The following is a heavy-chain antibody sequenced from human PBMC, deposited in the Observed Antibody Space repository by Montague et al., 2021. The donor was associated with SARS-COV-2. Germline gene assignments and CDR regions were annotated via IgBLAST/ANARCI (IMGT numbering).Heavy chain of an antibody. CDR2: DSGTL. V-gene: IGHV3-9*01. CDR3: AKDFDYYDSSGYFDY. D-gene: IGHD3-22*01. J-gene: IGHJ4*02. Sequence: DSGTLGYADSVEGRFTISRDNAKNSLYLQMNSLRVEDTALYYCAKDFDYYDSSGYFDYWGQGTLVTVSS.